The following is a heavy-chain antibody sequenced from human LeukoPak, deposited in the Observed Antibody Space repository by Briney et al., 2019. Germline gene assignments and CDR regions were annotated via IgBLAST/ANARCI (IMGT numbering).Heavy chain of an antibody. J-gene: IGHJ4*02. D-gene: IGHD3-16*02. CDR2: ISAYNGNT. Sequence: ASVKVSCKASGYTFTSYGISWVRQAPGQELEWMGWISAYNGNTNYAQKLQGRVTMTTDTSTSTAYMELRSLRSDDTAVYYCARDPKYDYVWGSYRPEEGSFDYWGQGTLVTVSS. CDR1: GYTFTSYG. CDR3: ARDPKYDYVWGSYRPEEGSFDY. V-gene: IGHV1-18*04.